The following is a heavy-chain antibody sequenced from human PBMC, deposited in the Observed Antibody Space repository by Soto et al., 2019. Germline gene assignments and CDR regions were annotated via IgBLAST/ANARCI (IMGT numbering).Heavy chain of an antibody. D-gene: IGHD5-12*01. Sequence: ASVKVSCKASGYTFTGYYIHWVRQAPGQGLQWMGWISPKSGGTDYAQKFQGRVTMTRDSSITTAYMEVSSLRDEDTAVYYCARANSGDDDEFDFWGQGTPVTVSS. CDR2: ISPKSGGT. CDR3: ARANSGDDDEFDF. V-gene: IGHV1-2*02. J-gene: IGHJ4*02. CDR1: GYTFTGYY.